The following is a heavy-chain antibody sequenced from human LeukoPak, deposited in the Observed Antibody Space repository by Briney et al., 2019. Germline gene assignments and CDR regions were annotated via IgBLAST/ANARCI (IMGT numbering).Heavy chain of an antibody. Sequence: ASVKVSCKASGHTFTGYYMHWVRQAPGQGLEWMGWINPNSGGTNYAQRFQGRVTMTRDTSISTAYMELSRLRSDDTAVYYCARDRDGKAVAANRGDYWGQGTLVTVSS. CDR2: INPNSGGT. D-gene: IGHD6-19*01. CDR3: ARDRDGKAVAANRGDY. CDR1: GHTFTGYY. J-gene: IGHJ4*02. V-gene: IGHV1-2*02.